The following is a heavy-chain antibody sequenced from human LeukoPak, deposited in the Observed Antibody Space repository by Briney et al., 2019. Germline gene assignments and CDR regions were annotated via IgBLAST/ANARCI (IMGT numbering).Heavy chain of an antibody. CDR2: NNPSDSDT. V-gene: IGHV5-51*01. Sequence: GESLKISCKGSGYNFTNYWIAWVRQMPGKGLEWMGINNPSDSDTRYTPSFQGQVTISADKSISTAYLQWSSAKASDTAMYYCARCANSFRAYWGQGSLVTVSS. CDR1: GYNFTNYW. CDR3: ARCANSFRAY. D-gene: IGHD4-23*01. J-gene: IGHJ4*02.